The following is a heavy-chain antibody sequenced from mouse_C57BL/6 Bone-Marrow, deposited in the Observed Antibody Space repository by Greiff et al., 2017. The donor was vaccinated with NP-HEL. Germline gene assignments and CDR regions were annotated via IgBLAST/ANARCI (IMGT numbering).Heavy chain of an antibody. CDR1: GYSITSGYY. Sequence: EVKLLESGPGLVKPSQSLSLTCSVTGYSITSGYYWNWIRQFPGNKLEWMGYISYDGSNNYNPSLKNRISITRDTSQNQFFLKLNSVTAEDTATYYCARIYYDYDWFAYWGQGTLVTVSA. J-gene: IGHJ3*01. CDR3: ARIYYDYDWFAY. D-gene: IGHD2-4*01. V-gene: IGHV3-6*01. CDR2: ISYDGSN.